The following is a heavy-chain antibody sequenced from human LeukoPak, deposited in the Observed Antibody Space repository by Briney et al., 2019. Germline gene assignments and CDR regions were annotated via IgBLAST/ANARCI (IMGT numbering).Heavy chain of an antibody. Sequence: ASVKVSCKASGYTFTSYYMHWVRQAPGQGLEWMGIINPSGGSTSYAQKFQGRVTRTRDTSTSTVYMELSSLRSDDTAVYYCARDRNLIAVAGTNWFDPWGQGTLVTVSS. CDR1: GYTFTSYY. CDR2: INPSGGST. CDR3: ARDRNLIAVAGTNWFDP. V-gene: IGHV1-46*01. D-gene: IGHD6-19*01. J-gene: IGHJ5*02.